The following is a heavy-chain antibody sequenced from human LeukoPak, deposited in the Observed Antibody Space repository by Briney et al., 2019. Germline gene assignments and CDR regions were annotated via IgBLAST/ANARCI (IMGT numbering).Heavy chain of an antibody. CDR2: ISSSGSTI. CDR3: AVDSPRRLVDMDV. J-gene: IGHJ6*03. CDR1: GFTFSSYE. Sequence: VGSLRLSCAASGFTFSSYEMNWVRQAPGKGLEWVSYISSSGSTIYYADSVKGRFTISRDNAKNSLYLQMNSLRAEDTAVYYCAVDSPRRLVDMDVWGKGTTVTVSS. V-gene: IGHV3-48*03. D-gene: IGHD3-3*01.